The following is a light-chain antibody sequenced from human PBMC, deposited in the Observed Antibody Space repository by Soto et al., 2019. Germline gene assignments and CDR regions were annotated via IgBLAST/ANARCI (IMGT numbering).Light chain of an antibody. CDR1: SSDVGAYNY. J-gene: IGLJ3*02. CDR2: EVS. CDR3: SSYTSGSTGV. V-gene: IGLV2-14*01. Sequence: QSALTQPASVSGSPGQSITISCTGTSSDVGAYNYVSWYQQHPGKAPKLMIYEVSNRPSGVSNRFSGSKSGNTASLTISGLQAEDEGDYYCSSYTSGSTGVFGGGTKVNVL.